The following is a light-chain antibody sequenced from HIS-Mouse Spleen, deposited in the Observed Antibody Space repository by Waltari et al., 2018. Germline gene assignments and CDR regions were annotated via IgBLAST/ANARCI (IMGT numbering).Light chain of an antibody. V-gene: IGLV1-47*01. CDR3: AAWDDSLSGYV. CDR1: SSNIGSNY. J-gene: IGLJ1*01. Sequence: QSVLTPPPSASGTPGPRVTIPCSGSSSNIGSNYVSWYQQLPGTAPKLLIYRNNQRPSGVPDRFSGSKSGTSASLAISGLRSEDEADYYCAAWDDSLSGYVFGTGTKVTVL. CDR2: RNN.